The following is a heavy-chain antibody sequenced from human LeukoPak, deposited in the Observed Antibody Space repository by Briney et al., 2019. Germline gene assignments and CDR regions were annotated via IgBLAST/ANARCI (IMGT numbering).Heavy chain of an antibody. J-gene: IGHJ4*02. CDR1: GFTVSSKY. V-gene: IGHV3-53*01. CDR2: LYSAGIT. D-gene: IGHD2-15*01. CDR3: ARELPFDY. Sequence: GGSLRLSCAASGFTVSSKYMSWVRQAPGKGLEWVSVLYSAGITYYADSVKGRFTISRDSSKNTLYLQMNSLRPEDTAVYYCARELPFDYWGQGSLVTVSS.